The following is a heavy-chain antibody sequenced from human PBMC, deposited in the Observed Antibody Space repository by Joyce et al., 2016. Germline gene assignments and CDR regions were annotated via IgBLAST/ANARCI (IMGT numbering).Heavy chain of an antibody. V-gene: IGHV3-11*04. D-gene: IGHD3-16*01. Sequence: QVQLVESGGGVAKPGGSLRLSCVASGFASFTDYYMGWIRQAPGEGLEGVSCIGSSDSPIYYADAVKGRFTISRDNSKNSLFLQMHNLRVEDSAVYYCARDRVQWSYGAVSNHFYVDVWGKGTTVAVSS. CDR2: IGSSDSPI. J-gene: IGHJ6*03. CDR3: ARDRVQWSYGAVSNHFYVDV. CDR1: GFASFTDYY.